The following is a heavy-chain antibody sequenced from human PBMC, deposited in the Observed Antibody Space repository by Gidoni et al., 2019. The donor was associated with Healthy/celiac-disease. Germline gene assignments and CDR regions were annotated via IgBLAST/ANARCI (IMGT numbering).Heavy chain of an antibody. CDR3: ARIQMGATTKAFDI. V-gene: IGHV2-70*01. J-gene: IGHJ3*02. CDR1: GFSLSTSGMC. Sequence: QVTLRESGPALLNPTQTLTLTCTFSGFSLSTSGMCVSWIRQPPGKALEWLALIDWDDDKYYSTSLKTRLTISKDTSKSQVVLTMTNMDPVDTATYYCARIQMGATTKAFDIWGQGTMVTVSS. CDR2: IDWDDDK. D-gene: IGHD1-26*01.